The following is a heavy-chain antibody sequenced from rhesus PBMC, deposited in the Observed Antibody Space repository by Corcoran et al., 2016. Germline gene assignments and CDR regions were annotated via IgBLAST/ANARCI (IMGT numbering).Heavy chain of an antibody. Sequence: VQLVESGGGLSNPVGSLRLSCAASGFTFRSYWLNCVRPTPGKGLEWISGINSAVGNTYYADSVKGRFTITRDNSKSTLSLQMNSLKTEDTAVYYCAKDPSTGVIDFWGQGILVTVSS. D-gene: IGHD3-34*01. J-gene: IGHJ4*01. CDR3: AKDPSTGVIDF. V-gene: IGHV3S42*01. CDR2: INSAVGNT. CDR1: GFTFRSYW.